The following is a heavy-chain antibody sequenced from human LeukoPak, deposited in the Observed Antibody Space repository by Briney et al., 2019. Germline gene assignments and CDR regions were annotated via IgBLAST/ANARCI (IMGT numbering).Heavy chain of an antibody. CDR1: GGSISSSSYY. V-gene: IGHV4-39*07. D-gene: IGHD6-19*01. Sequence: SETLSLTCTVSGGSISSSSYYWGWIRQPPGKGLEWIGSTYYSGSTYYNPSLKSRVTISVDTSKNQFSLKLSSVTAADTAVYYCARDLVAGNGPNFDYWGQGTLVTVSS. CDR2: TYYSGST. CDR3: ARDLVAGNGPNFDY. J-gene: IGHJ4*02.